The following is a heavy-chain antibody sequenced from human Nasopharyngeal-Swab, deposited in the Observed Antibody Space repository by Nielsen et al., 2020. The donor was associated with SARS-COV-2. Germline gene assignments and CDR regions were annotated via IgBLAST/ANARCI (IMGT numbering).Heavy chain of an antibody. V-gene: IGHV4-39*01. CDR2: IYYSGST. CDR3: ARHPGYCSSTSCYAGPNAFDI. Sequence: SKTLSLTCTVSGGSISSSSYYWGWIRQPPGKGLEWIGSIYYSGSTYYNPSLKSRVTISVDTSKNQFSLKLSSVTAADTAVYYCARHPGYCSSTSCYAGPNAFDIWGQGTMVTVSS. D-gene: IGHD2-2*01. CDR1: GGSISSSSYY. J-gene: IGHJ3*02.